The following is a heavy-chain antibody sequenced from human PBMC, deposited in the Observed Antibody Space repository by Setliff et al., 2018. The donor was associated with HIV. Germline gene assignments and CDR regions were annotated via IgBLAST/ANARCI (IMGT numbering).Heavy chain of an antibody. J-gene: IGHJ6*03. V-gene: IGHV4-38-2*01. D-gene: IGHD2-8*02. CDR3: ARVSSTYWYSIFRNYYYHMDV. Sequence: SETLSLTCAVSASSISSDYCWGWIRQPPGKGLEWIGSTHHGGSTYYNPSLNSRVTISVDASKNHFSLKLRSVTAADTAVYYCARVSSTYWYSIFRNYYYHMDVWGKGTTVT. CDR2: THHGGST. CDR1: ASSISSDYC.